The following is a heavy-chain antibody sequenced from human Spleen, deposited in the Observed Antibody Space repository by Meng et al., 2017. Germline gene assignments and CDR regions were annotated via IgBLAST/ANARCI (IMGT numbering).Heavy chain of an antibody. CDR1: GGSISSSGYY. D-gene: IGHD6-25*01. V-gene: IGHV4-39*01. CDR3: VRSSAWVRTGFDP. J-gene: IGHJ5*02. CDR2: IGHSGFT. Sequence: QLQLQESGPGLVKPSETLSLTCTVSGGSISSSGYYWAWVRQPPGEGLEWIGSIGHSGFTYYTPSLKSRVTVSTDTSRNQFFLWLTSVTAADTAVYYCVRSSAWVRTGFDPWGQGTLVTVSS.